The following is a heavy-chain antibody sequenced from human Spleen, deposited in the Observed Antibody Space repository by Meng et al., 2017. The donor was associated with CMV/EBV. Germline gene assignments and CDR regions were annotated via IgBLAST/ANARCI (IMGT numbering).Heavy chain of an antibody. J-gene: IGHJ6*02. V-gene: IGHV3-30*02. Sequence: GGSLRFSCAASGFLFSNYEMHWVRQAPGKGLEWVASIRYDESNKYYADSVRGRFTISRENSKNTLFLQMNNLGTEDTALYYCARDIVGATTYYYGMDVWGQGTTVTVSS. CDR3: ARDIVGATTYYYGMDV. CDR2: IRYDESNK. D-gene: IGHD1-26*01. CDR1: GFLFSNYE.